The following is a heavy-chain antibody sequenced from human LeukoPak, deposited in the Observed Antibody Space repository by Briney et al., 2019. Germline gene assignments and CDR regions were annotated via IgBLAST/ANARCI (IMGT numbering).Heavy chain of an antibody. J-gene: IGHJ4*02. Sequence: SVKVSCKASGGTFSSYAISWVRQAPGQGLEWMGGIIPIFGTANYAQKFQGRVTITADESTSTAYMELSSLRSEDTAVYYCAKGSGPGHNLAMAAHWGQGTLVTVSS. CDR1: GGTFSSYA. CDR3: AKGSGPGHNLAMAAH. D-gene: IGHD2-2*01. CDR2: IIPIFGTA. V-gene: IGHV1-69*01.